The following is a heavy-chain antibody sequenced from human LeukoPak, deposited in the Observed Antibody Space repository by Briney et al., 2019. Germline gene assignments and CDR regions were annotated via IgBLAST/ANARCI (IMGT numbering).Heavy chain of an antibody. D-gene: IGHD3-9*01. CDR3: ARDGRRYDILTGYYYYYYGMDV. J-gene: IGHJ6*02. V-gene: IGHV1-18*01. CDR2: ISAYNGNT. Sequence: ASVKVSCKASGYTFTSYGISWVRQAPGQGLEWMGWISAYNGNTNYAQKLQGRVTMITDTSTSTAYMELRSLRSDDTAVYYCARDGRRYDILTGYYYYYYGMDVWGQGTTVTVSS. CDR1: GYTFTSYG.